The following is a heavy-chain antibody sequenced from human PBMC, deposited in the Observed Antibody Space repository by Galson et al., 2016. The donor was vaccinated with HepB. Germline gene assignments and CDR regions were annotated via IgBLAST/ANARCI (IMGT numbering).Heavy chain of an antibody. CDR3: VKGGYYDRKGFDY. D-gene: IGHD3-22*01. Sequence: SLRLSCAASGFTLINYAMHWVRQAPGKGLEYVSTISTNGGYTNYADSVKGRFTISRDNSKNTPYLQMSSLRPEDTAVYYCVKGGYYDRKGFDYWGQGTLVTVSS. J-gene: IGHJ4*02. CDR2: ISTNGGYT. CDR1: GFTLINYA. V-gene: IGHV3-64D*06.